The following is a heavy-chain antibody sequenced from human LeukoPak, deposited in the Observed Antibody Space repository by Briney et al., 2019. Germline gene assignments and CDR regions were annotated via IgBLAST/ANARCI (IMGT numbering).Heavy chain of an antibody. CDR3: ARDLVTVTKGFDI. CDR1: DDSFSSHY. V-gene: IGHV4-59*11. CDR2: ISYIGST. J-gene: IGHJ3*02. D-gene: IGHD4-17*01. Sequence: SETLSLTCAVSDDSFSSHYWTWIRQPPGKGLEWIGYISYIGSTNYNPSLKSRVTISIDTSKNHFSLKLSSVTAADTAVYYCARDLVTVTKGFDIWGQGTMVSVSS.